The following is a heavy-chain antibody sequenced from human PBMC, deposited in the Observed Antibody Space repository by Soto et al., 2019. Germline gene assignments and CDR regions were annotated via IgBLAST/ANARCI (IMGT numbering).Heavy chain of an antibody. V-gene: IGHV1-69*13. J-gene: IGHJ6*02. CDR2: IIPIFGTA. D-gene: IGHD3-10*01. CDR1: GGTFSSYA. CDR3: ASRSYGSGSDYYYGMDV. Sequence: SVKVSCKASGGTFSSYAISWVRQAPGQGLEWMGGIIPIFGTANYAQKFQGRVTITADESTSTAYMELSSLRSEDTAVYYCASRSYGSGSDYYYGMDVWGQGTTVTVPS.